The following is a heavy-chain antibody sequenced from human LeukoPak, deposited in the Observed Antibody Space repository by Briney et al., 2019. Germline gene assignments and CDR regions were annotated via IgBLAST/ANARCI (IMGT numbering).Heavy chain of an antibody. CDR1: GGSFSGYY. CDR2: INHSGST. CDR3: ARGRGYSYGYFVY. V-gene: IGHV4-34*01. J-gene: IGHJ4*02. D-gene: IGHD5-18*01. Sequence: SETLSLTCAVYGGSFSGYYWSWIRQPPGRGLEWIGEINHSGSTNYNPSLKSRVTISVDTSKNQFSLKLSSVTAADTAVYYCARGRGYSYGYFVYWGQGTLVTVSS.